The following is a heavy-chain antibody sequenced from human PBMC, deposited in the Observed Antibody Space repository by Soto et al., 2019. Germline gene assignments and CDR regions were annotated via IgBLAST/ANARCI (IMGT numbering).Heavy chain of an antibody. D-gene: IGHD6-13*01. CDR3: ARGQQLGTWGYLDY. Sequence: ASVKVSCKASGYTFTSYAMHWVRQAPGQRLEWMGWINAGNGNTKYSQKFQGRVTMTRDTSTSTVYMELSSLTSEDTAVYYCARGQQLGTWGYLDYWGLGTLVTVS. CDR2: INAGNGNT. V-gene: IGHV1-3*01. J-gene: IGHJ4*02. CDR1: GYTFTSYA.